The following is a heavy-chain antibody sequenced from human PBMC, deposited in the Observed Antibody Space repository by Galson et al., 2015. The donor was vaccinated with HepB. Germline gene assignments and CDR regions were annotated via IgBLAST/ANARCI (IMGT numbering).Heavy chain of an antibody. CDR2: ISAYNGNT. CDR1: GYTFTSYG. J-gene: IGHJ4*02. CDR3: ARVWAYSSSSFCKN. V-gene: IGHV1-18*01. Sequence: SVKVSCKASGYTFTSYGISWVRQAPGQGLEWMGWISAYNGNTNYAQKLRGRVTMTTDTSTSTAYMELRSLRSDDTAVYYCARVWAYSSSSFCKNWGQGTLVTVSS. D-gene: IGHD6-13*01.